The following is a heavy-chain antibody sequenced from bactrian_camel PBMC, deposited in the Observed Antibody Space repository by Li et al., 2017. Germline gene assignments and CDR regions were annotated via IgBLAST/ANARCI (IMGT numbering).Heavy chain of an antibody. CDR3: AAGFRPVDPKY. CDR1: GFTLSKID. V-gene: IGHV3S5*01. J-gene: IGHJ4*01. D-gene: IGHD6*01. Sequence: HVQLVESGGGWVQPGGSLTLSCVAYGFTLSKIDMSWLRQAPGKDPEWISGIMTNNYVEYARSVAGRFTISRDDAKSTIYLQMNSLKSDVTALYYCAAGFRPVDPKYRGQGTQVTVS. CDR2: IMTNNYV.